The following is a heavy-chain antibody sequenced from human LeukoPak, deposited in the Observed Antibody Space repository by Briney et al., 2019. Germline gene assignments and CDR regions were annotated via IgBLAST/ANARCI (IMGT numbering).Heavy chain of an antibody. CDR3: ARGGMITFGGVIGDFDY. CDR1: GFTFSQYW. CDR2: IKPDGSEK. J-gene: IGHJ4*02. D-gene: IGHD3-16*02. V-gene: IGHV3-7*01. Sequence: PGGSLRLSCAASGFTFSQYWMSWVRQAPGKGLEWVANIKPDGSEKHYVDSVKGRFTISRDNAKNSLYLQMNSLRAEDTAVYYCARGGMITFGGVIGDFDYWGQGTLVTVSS.